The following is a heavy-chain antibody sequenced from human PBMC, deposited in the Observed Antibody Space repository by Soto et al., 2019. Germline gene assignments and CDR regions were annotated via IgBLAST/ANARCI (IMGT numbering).Heavy chain of an antibody. V-gene: IGHV4-39*01. Sequence: SETLSLTCTVSGGSISSINYYWAWIRQPPGKGLEWVGTIYYSGKIYYNSSLKSRATISLETSKNQFSLKLSSVTAADTAVYYCARSAYCSGESCNYSYYSSAMDVWGQETTVTVSS. D-gene: IGHD2-21*01. CDR1: GGSISSINYY. CDR3: ARSAYCSGESCNYSYYSSAMDV. CDR2: IYYSGKI. J-gene: IGHJ6*02.